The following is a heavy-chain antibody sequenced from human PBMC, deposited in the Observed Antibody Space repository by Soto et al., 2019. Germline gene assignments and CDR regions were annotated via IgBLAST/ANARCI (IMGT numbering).Heavy chain of an antibody. CDR3: ARDAALPGEADRFDY. CDR2: VYHNGLT. V-gene: IGHV4-4*02. CDR1: VDSICSNVW. D-gene: IGHD2-15*01. Sequence: PSETLSLTCDVSVDSICSNVWLSWVRQPPGKGLEWIGEVYHNGLTDYNPSLRGRATMSADMSKNQFSLRVASVTDADTAIYYCARDAALPGEADRFDYWGQGALVTVSS. J-gene: IGHJ4*02.